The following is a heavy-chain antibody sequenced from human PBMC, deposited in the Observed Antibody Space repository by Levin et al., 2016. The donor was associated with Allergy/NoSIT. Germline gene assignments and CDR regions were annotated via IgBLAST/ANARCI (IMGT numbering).Heavy chain of an antibody. CDR2: ISGYNGDT. Sequence: WVRQAPGQGLEWMGWISGYNGDTNYAQKFQGRVTMTTDTSTSTAYMELRSLTYDDTAVYYCARRSEWGTDVLTGYWKYYGMDVWGQGTTVTVSS. V-gene: IGHV1-18*01. D-gene: IGHD3-9*01. J-gene: IGHJ6*02. CDR3: ARRSEWGTDVLTGYWKYYGMDV.